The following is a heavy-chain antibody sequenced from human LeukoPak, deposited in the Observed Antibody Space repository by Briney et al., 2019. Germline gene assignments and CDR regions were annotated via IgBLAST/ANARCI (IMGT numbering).Heavy chain of an antibody. D-gene: IGHD3-22*01. CDR1: GFTFSSYG. CDR3: ARTPVSRVVVITRVDY. V-gene: IGHV3-30*02. J-gene: IGHJ4*02. Sequence: PGGSLRLSCAASGFTFSSYGMHWVRQAPGKGLGWVAFIRYDGSNKYYADSVKGRSTISRDNAKNSLYLQMNSLSPEDTAVYYCARTPVSRVVVITRVDYWGQGTLVTVSS. CDR2: IRYDGSNK.